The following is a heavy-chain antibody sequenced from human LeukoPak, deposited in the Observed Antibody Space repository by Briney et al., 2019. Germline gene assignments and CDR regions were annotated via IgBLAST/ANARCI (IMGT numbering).Heavy chain of an antibody. D-gene: IGHD4-17*01. CDR3: ARVGDYGDYYYYGMDV. CDR2: IYYGGST. V-gene: IGHV4-59*01. Sequence: PSETLSLTCTVSGGSISSYYWSWIRQPAGKGLEWIGYIYYGGSTNYNPSLKGRVTISVDTSKNQFSLKLSSVTAADTAVYYCARVGDYGDYYYYGMDVWGQGTTVTVSS. J-gene: IGHJ6*02. CDR1: GGSISSYY.